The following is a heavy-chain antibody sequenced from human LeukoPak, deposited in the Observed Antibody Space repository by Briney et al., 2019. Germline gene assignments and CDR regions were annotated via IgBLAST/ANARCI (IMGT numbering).Heavy chain of an antibody. Sequence: SGTLSLTCAVSGGSISSSNWWSWVRQPPGKGLEWIGEIYHSGSTNYNPSLKSRVTMSVDKSKNQFSLKLSSVTAADTAVYYCARAPHRGYSGYDPDYWGQGTLVTVSS. V-gene: IGHV4-4*02. CDR3: ARAPHRGYSGYDPDY. CDR2: IYHSGST. J-gene: IGHJ4*02. CDR1: GGSISSSNW. D-gene: IGHD5-12*01.